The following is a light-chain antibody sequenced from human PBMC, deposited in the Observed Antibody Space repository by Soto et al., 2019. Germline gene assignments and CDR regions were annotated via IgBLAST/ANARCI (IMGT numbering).Light chain of an antibody. CDR2: GND. CDR3: QSYDSSLSAWV. J-gene: IGLJ3*02. CDR1: SSNIGAPYD. Sequence: SVLTQPPSVSGAPGQRVTISCSGSSSNIGAPYDVHWYQHLPGTAPKPLLSGNDNRPSGVPDRFSGSRSGTSASLAITGLQAEDEADYYCQSYDSSLSAWVFGGGTKLTVL. V-gene: IGLV1-40*01.